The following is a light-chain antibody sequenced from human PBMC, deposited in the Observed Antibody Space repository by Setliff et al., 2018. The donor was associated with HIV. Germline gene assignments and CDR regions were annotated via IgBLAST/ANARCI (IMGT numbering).Light chain of an antibody. J-gene: IGLJ1*01. V-gene: IGLV2-14*03. CDR3: SSYTSTSTLVV. CDR1: SSDVGGYNY. CDR2: DVS. Sequence: QSALTQPASVSGSPGQSITISCTGTSSDVGGYNYVSWYRQHPGKAPKLRIYDVSNRPSGVSNRFSGSKSGNTASLTISGLQAEDEADYYCSSYTSTSTLVVFGTGTKVTVL.